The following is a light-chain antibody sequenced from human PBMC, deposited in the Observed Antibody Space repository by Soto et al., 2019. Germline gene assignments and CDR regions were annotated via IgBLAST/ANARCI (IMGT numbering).Light chain of an antibody. Sequence: SYELTQPPSVSVAPAQTARITCGGNNIGSKSVHWYQQKPGQAPVLVVYDDSDRPSGIPERFSGSNSGNTATLTISRVEAGDEADYYRKVWDNSNDHYYVFGTGTKVTVL. J-gene: IGLJ1*01. CDR3: KVWDNSNDHYYV. V-gene: IGLV3-21*02. CDR2: DDS. CDR1: NIGSKS.